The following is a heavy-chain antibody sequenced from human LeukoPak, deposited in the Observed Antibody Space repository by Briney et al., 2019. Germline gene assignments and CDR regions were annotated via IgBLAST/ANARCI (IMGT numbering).Heavy chain of an antibody. CDR1: GFSLSTSGGG. J-gene: IGHJ4*02. Sequence: SGPTLVKPTQTLTLPCTFSGFSLSTSGGGVGWIRQPPGKALEWLALIYWDDDKRYSPSLKSRLTITKDTSKNQVVLTMTNMDPVDTATYYCAHAFPSGYYPSYFDYWGQGTLVTVSS. CDR3: AHAFPSGYYPSYFDY. D-gene: IGHD3-22*01. V-gene: IGHV2-5*02. CDR2: IYWDDDK.